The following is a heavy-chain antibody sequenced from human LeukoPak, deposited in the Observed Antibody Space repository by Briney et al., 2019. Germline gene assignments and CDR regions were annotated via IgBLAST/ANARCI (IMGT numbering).Heavy chain of an antibody. Sequence: GGSLRLSCAASGFTFRSYWMSWVRQAPGKGLEWVAKIKEDGREKYYVDSVKGRFTTSRDNAKNSLYLQMNSLRAEDTAVYYCAKDEVGGHFEYWGQGTLVTVSS. CDR2: IKEDGREK. D-gene: IGHD1-26*01. V-gene: IGHV3-7*01. J-gene: IGHJ4*02. CDR1: GFTFRSYW. CDR3: AKDEVGGHFEY.